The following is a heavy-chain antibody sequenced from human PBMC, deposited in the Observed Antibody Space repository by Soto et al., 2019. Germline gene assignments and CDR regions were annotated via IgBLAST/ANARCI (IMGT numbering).Heavy chain of an antibody. D-gene: IGHD6-13*01. CDR3: SGDMNHRVWYTY. Sequence: XXTLSLTCTVSCGSISTYHWSWIRQTPEQGLQWIGPXHYSGXNNYNPSLNSRXTISLETSPKQFSLKMTSVTEEDTDVYYCSGDMNHRVWYTYWGQGTLVTVYS. J-gene: IGHJ4*02. V-gene: IGHV4-59*01. CDR1: CGSISTYH. CDR2: XHYSGXN.